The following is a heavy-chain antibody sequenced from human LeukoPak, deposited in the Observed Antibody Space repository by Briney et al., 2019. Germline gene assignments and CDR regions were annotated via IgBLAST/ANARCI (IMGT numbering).Heavy chain of an antibody. CDR1: GGSISSYY. CDR2: IYYSGST. J-gene: IGHJ5*02. CDR3: ARSTNSGIWFDP. Sequence: PSETLSLTCTVSGGSISSYYWSWIRQPPGKGLEWIGYIYYSGSTNYNPSLKSRVTISVNTSKNQFSLKLSSVTAADTAVYYCARSTNSGIWFDPWGQGTLVTVSS. D-gene: IGHD3-10*01. V-gene: IGHV4-59*01.